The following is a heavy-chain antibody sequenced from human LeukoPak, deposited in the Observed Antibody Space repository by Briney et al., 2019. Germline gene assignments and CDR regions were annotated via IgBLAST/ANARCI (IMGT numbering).Heavy chain of an antibody. V-gene: IGHV3-33*01. CDR3: ARGQQLVKTD. CDR2: IWYDGSIK. D-gene: IGHD6-13*01. CDR1: GFTFSTYG. Sequence: GRSLRLSCAASGFTFSTYGMHWVRQAPGKGLEWVAVIWYDGSIKDYADSVKGRFTISRDNSKNTMYLQMNSLRAEDTAVYYCARGQQLVKTDWGQGTLVTVSS. J-gene: IGHJ4*02.